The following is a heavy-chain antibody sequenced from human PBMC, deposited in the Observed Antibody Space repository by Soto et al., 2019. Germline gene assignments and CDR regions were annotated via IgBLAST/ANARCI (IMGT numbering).Heavy chain of an antibody. J-gene: IGHJ4*02. CDR2: IYYSGGT. Sequence: SETLSLTCTVSGGSISSGDYYWSWIRQPPGKGLEWIGYIYYSGGTYYNPSLKSRVTISVDTSKNQFSLKLSSVTAADTAVYYCARDRDSSGYIDYWGQGTLVTVSS. CDR3: ARDRDSSGYIDY. D-gene: IGHD3-22*01. CDR1: GGSISSGDYY. V-gene: IGHV4-30-4*01.